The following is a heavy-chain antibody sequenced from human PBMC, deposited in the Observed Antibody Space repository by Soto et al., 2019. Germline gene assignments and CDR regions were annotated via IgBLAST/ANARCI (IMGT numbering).Heavy chain of an antibody. Sequence: QVQLVQSGAEVKKPGSSVRVSCKASGAAFNTITINWVRQAPGQGLEWMGGFVPVFGSSSYAQKFQGRVDSTADASTSTLYMELSRLNSEYTALYYCVREDDTTGSYSWFDPWGQGTLVTVSS. CDR1: GAAFNTIT. J-gene: IGHJ5*02. CDR3: VREDDTTGSYSWFDP. D-gene: IGHD3-9*01. V-gene: IGHV1-69*01. CDR2: FVPVFGSS.